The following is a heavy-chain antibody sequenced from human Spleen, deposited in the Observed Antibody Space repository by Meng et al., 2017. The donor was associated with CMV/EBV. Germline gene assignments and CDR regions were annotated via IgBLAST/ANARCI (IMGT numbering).Heavy chain of an antibody. CDR2: IIPIFGTA. V-gene: IGHV1-69*05. Sequence: KASGGTCSSYAISWVRQAPGQGLEWMGGIIPIFGTANYAQKFQGRVTITTDESTSTAYMELSSLRSEDTAVYYCARAAAVPAVSWFDPWGQGTLVTVSS. CDR1: GGTCSSYA. J-gene: IGHJ5*02. D-gene: IGHD2-2*01. CDR3: ARAAAVPAVSWFDP.